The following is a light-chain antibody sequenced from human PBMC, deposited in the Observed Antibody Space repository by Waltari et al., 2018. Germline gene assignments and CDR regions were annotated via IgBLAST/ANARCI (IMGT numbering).Light chain of an antibody. J-gene: IGLJ1*01. Sequence: SYVLTQPPSVSVAPGQTARITCGGNNIGSKSVHWYQQKPGQAPVLVVYDDSRRPSGLPERFSGSNSGNTATLTISRVEAGDEADYYCQVWDSSSDHYVFGTGTKVTVL. CDR3: QVWDSSSDHYV. CDR1: NIGSKS. V-gene: IGLV3-21*02. CDR2: DDS.